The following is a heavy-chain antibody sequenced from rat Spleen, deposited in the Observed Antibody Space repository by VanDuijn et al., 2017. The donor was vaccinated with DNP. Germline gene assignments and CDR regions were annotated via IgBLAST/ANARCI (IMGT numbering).Heavy chain of an antibody. Sequence: EVLLVESGGDLVGPGRSLKLSCEASGFIFSNYYMAWVRQAPKGGLEWVATISISGSKTSYSDSVKGRFTISRDNAKSCLYLQMNSLKSEDTATYYCARQRVMYTTATGFAYWGQGTLVTVSS. CDR2: ISISGSKT. D-gene: IGHD1-6*01. J-gene: IGHJ3*01. CDR1: GFIFSNYY. CDR3: ARQRVMYTTATGFAY. V-gene: IGHV5-25*01.